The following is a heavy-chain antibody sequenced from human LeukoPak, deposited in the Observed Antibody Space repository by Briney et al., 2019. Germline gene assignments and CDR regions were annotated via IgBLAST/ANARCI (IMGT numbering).Heavy chain of an antibody. V-gene: IGHV1-69*05. CDR2: IIPIFGTA. CDR1: GGTFSSYA. D-gene: IGHD1-26*01. CDR3: ARGGEYSGSYDAFDI. Sequence: SVKVSCKASGGTFSSYAISWVRQAPGQGLEWMGRIIPIFGTANYAQKFQGRVTITTDESTSTAYMELSSLRSEDTAVYYCARGGEYSGSYDAFDIWGQGTMVTVSS. J-gene: IGHJ3*02.